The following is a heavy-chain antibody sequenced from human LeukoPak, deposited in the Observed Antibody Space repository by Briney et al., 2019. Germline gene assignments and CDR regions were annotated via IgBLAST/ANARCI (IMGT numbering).Heavy chain of an antibody. Sequence: GGSLRLSCAASGFTVSSNYMSWVRQAPGKGLEWVAVISYDGSNKYYADSVKGRFTISRDNSKNTLYLQMNSLRAEDTAVYYCARGEVPARYYYYGMDVWGQGTTVTVSS. CDR3: ARGEVPARYYYYGMDV. J-gene: IGHJ6*02. D-gene: IGHD2-2*01. CDR1: GFTVSSNY. CDR2: ISYDGSNK. V-gene: IGHV3-30*03.